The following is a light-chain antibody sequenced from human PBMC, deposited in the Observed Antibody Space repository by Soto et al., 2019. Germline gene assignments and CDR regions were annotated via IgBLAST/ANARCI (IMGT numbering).Light chain of an antibody. CDR2: GAS. CDR1: QSVTSSY. CDR3: QQYGSSIT. Sequence: IVLTQTTSTLSLSPGERATLSCMASQSVTSSYLAWYQQKPGQAPRLLIYGASSRATGIPDRFSGSGSGTDFTLTINRLEPEDFAVYYCQQYGSSITFGQGTRLEIK. V-gene: IGKV3-20*01. J-gene: IGKJ5*01.